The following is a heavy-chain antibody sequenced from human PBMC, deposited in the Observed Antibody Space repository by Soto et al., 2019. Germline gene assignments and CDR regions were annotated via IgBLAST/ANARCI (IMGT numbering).Heavy chain of an antibody. CDR2: IYYSGST. CDR1: GGSISSGGYY. Sequence: SETLSLTCTVSGGSISSGGYYWSWIRQHPGKGLEWIGYIYYSGSTYYNPSLKSRVTISVDTSKNQFSLKLSSVTAADTAVYYCARDFIGGSCYPANLFDYWGQGTLVTVSS. V-gene: IGHV4-31*03. D-gene: IGHD2-15*01. J-gene: IGHJ4*02. CDR3: ARDFIGGSCYPANLFDY.